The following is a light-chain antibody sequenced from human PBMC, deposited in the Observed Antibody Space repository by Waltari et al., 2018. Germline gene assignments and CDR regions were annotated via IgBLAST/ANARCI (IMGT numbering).Light chain of an antibody. J-gene: IGKJ2*01. CDR3: HQYGGTPPNT. CDR2: GAS. V-gene: IGKV3-20*01. CDR1: EFVNSRY. Sequence: EMVLTQSPGTLSLSPGERATLSCRASEFVNSRYLAWYQQRPGQAPNILIYGASSRAPGIPDGCTGAGSGTDFILTITRVEPADSAVYYCHQYGGTPPNTFGQGTRLEI.